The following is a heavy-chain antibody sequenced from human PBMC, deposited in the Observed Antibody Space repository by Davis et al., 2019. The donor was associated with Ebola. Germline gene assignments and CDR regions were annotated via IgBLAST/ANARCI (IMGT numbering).Heavy chain of an antibody. J-gene: IGHJ3*02. Sequence: MPGGSLRLSCAASGFTFSSYAMSWVRQPPGKGLEWIGEINHSGSTNYNPSLKSRVTISVDTSKNQFSLRLNSVTAADTAVYYCARGLDYYDSSSAFDMWGQGTMVTVSS. CDR3: ARGLDYYDSSSAFDM. D-gene: IGHD3-22*01. CDR1: GFTFSSYA. CDR2: INHSGST. V-gene: IGHV4-34*01.